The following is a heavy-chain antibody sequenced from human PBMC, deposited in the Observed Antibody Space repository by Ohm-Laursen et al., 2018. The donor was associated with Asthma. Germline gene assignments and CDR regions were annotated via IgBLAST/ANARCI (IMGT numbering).Heavy chain of an antibody. V-gene: IGHV1-8*01. CDR3: ARGHPAGTTEQYDY. Sequence: GASVKVSCKASGYTFTSYAINWVRQATGQGLEWMGWMNPNSGNTGYAQKFQGRVTMTRNTSISTAYMELSSLRSEDTAVYYCARGHPAGTTEQYDYWGQGTLVTVSS. D-gene: IGHD1-7*01. CDR1: GYTFTSYA. J-gene: IGHJ4*02. CDR2: MNPNSGNT.